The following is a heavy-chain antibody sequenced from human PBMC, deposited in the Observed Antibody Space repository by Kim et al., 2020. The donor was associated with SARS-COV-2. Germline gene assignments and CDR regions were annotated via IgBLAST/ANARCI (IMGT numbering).Heavy chain of an antibody. CDR1: GFTFSSYA. J-gene: IGHJ6*02. D-gene: IGHD6-13*01. Sequence: GGSLRLSCSASGFTFSSYAMHWVRQAPGKGLEYVSAISSNGGSTYYADSVKGRFTISRDNSKNTLYLQMSSLRAEDTAVYYCVKGGIYDIAAAGNYYYYGMDVGGQGTTVTVSS. V-gene: IGHV3-64D*06. CDR2: ISSNGGST. CDR3: VKGGIYDIAAAGNYYYYGMDV.